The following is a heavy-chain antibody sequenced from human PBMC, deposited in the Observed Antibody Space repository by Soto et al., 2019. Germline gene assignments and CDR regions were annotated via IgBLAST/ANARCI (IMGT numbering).Heavy chain of an antibody. J-gene: IGHJ3*02. V-gene: IGHV3-23*01. CDR2: ISSSGGST. CDR3: AKGSLYAQTRSDSFHI. CDR1: VFTFNTYA. D-gene: IGHD2-8*01. Sequence: PGGSLRLSCASSVFTFNTYAMTCVRHSPGKWLEWVSTISSSGGSTFYADSVKGRFTISRDNSQNTLHLQMNSLRADDTAVYFCAKGSLYAQTRSDSFHIWGQGTKVNLS.